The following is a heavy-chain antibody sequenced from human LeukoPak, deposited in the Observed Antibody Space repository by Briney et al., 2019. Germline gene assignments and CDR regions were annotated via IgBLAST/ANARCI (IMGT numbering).Heavy chain of an antibody. CDR1: GFTFSKFA. D-gene: IGHD3-10*01. V-gene: IGHV3-30*04. Sequence: PGGSLRLSCAAAGFTFSKFAMHWVRQAPGKGLEWVAVISDDGKTTYYADSVKGRFTISRENSKNTLYLQMNSLRDEDTAVYYCTKEGLASGNSFSGWFDPWGQGTLVTVSS. J-gene: IGHJ5*02. CDR3: TKEGLASGNSFSGWFDP. CDR2: ISDDGKTT.